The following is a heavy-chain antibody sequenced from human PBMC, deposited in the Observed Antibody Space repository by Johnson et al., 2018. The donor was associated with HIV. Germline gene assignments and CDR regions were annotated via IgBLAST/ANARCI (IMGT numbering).Heavy chain of an antibody. CDR1: GFTVSSYY. Sequence: VQLMESGGGLVQPGGSLRLSCAASGFTVSSYYMSWVRQAPGKGLEWVSVIYSGGSTYYADSVKGRFTISRDNSKNTLYLQMNSLRAEDTALYYCARVSRLGDIAVLSDAFDIWGQGTMVTVSS. CDR2: IYSGGST. V-gene: IGHV3-66*01. CDR3: ARVSRLGDIAVLSDAFDI. D-gene: IGHD6-19*01. J-gene: IGHJ3*02.